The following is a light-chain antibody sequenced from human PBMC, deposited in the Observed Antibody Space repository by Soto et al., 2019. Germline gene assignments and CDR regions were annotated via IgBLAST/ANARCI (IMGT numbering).Light chain of an antibody. J-gene: IGKJ1*01. CDR2: DAS. Sequence: EIVLTQSPATLSLSPGDKATLSCRASPSVSCYLAWYQQKPGQAPRLLMYDASIRATGIPARFSGTGSERDFTLPITRLEPEDFAVYYCQQRSNWTWTFVQGTKVEIK. CDR1: PSVSCY. V-gene: IGKV3-11*02. CDR3: QQRSNWTWT.